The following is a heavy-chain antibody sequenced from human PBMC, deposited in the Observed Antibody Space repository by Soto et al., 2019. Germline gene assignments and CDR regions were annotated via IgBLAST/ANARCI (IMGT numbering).Heavy chain of an antibody. D-gene: IGHD6-6*01. V-gene: IGHV5-51*01. J-gene: IGHJ6*02. CDR2: IYPGDSDT. Sequence: PGESLKISCKGSGYSFTSYWIGWVRQMPGKGLEWMGSIYPGDSDTRYSPSFQGQVTISADKSISTAYLQWSSLKASDTAMYYCAGSSSSSFYYYVMDVWGQGTTVTVSS. CDR1: GYSFTSYW. CDR3: AGSSSSSFYYYVMDV.